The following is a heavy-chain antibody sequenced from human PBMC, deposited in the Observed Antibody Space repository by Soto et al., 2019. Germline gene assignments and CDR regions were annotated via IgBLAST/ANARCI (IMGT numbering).Heavy chain of an antibody. J-gene: IGHJ4*02. CDR3: ARGGCDSIFGSLAY. D-gene: IGHD2-21*02. V-gene: IGHV4-4*02. CDR1: GGSISSGDW. Sequence: SETLSLTCAVSGGSISSGDWCWSWVRQSPGKGLEWIGEIYYSGSTTYNPSLKSRVTISADKSENQFSLRLSSVTAADTAVYYCARGGCDSIFGSLAYWGQGTLVTVPS. CDR2: IYYSGST.